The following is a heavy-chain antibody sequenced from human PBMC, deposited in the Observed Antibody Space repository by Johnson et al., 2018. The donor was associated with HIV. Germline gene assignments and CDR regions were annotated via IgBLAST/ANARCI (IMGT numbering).Heavy chain of an antibody. Sequence: VQLVASGGGVVQPGGSLRLSCAASGFPFRDSAMHWVRQAPGRGMEWLAVIIFDGVYKHHAESVRGRFTISRDNSKATLYLQMNSLRGEDTAVYYCARPLGPPMVQGVIDAFDIWGQGTMVTVSS. V-gene: IGHV3-30-3*01. CDR1: GFPFRDSA. CDR2: IIFDGVYK. CDR3: ARPLGPPMVQGVIDAFDI. D-gene: IGHD3-10*01. J-gene: IGHJ3*02.